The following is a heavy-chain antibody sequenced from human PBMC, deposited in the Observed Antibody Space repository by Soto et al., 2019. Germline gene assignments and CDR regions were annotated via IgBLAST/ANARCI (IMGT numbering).Heavy chain of an antibody. CDR2: IDWDDDK. Sequence: SGPMLVNPTQTLTLTCTFSGFSLSTSGMCVSWIRQPPGKALEWLARIDWDDDKYYSTSLKTRLTISKDTSKNQVVLTMTNMDPVDTATYYCARIKTLTAQWSGIDYWGQGTLVTVSS. V-gene: IGHV2-70*11. J-gene: IGHJ4*02. D-gene: IGHD2-15*01. CDR1: GFSLSTSGMC. CDR3: ARIKTLTAQWSGIDY.